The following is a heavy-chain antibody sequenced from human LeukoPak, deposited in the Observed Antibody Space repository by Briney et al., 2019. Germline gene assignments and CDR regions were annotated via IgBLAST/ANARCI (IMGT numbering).Heavy chain of an antibody. Sequence: SETLSLTCTVSGGSISSYYWSWIRQPAGKGLEWIGRIYTSGSTNYNPSLKSRVTISVDKSKNQFSLKLSSVAAADTAVYYCARVQGYYYCMDVWGKGTTVTVSS. V-gene: IGHV4-4*07. CDR1: GGSISSYY. J-gene: IGHJ6*03. CDR2: IYTSGST. CDR3: ARVQGYYYCMDV.